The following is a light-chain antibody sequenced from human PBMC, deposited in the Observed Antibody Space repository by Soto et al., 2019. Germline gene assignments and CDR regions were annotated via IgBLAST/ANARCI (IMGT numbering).Light chain of an antibody. CDR2: AAS. Sequence: AIRMTQSPSSLSASTGDRVTITCRASQSISRYLAWYQQKPGKAPKLLIYAASTLQSGVPSRFSGSGSGTDFTLTISCLQSEDFATYYCQQYYSYPLTFGGGTKVEIK. J-gene: IGKJ4*01. V-gene: IGKV1-8*01. CDR3: QQYYSYPLT. CDR1: QSISRY.